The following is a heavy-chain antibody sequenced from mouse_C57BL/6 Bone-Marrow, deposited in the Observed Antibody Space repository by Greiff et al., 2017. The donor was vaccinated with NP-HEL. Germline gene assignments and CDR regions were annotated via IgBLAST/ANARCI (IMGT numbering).Heavy chain of an antibody. CDR2: ISNGGGST. CDR1: GFTFSDYY. D-gene: IGHD2-10*02. J-gene: IGHJ4*01. V-gene: IGHV5-12*01. CDR3: ARHEYDPYYYAMDY. Sequence: EVKVVESGGGLVQPGGSLKLSCAASGFTFSDYYMYWVRQTPEKRLEWVAYISNGGGSTYYPDTVKGRFTISRDNAKNTLYLQMSRLKSEDTAMYYCARHEYDPYYYAMDYWGQGTSVTVSS.